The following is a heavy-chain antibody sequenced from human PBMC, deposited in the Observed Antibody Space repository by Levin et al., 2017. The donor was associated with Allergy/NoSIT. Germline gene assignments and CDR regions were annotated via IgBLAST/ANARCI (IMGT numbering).Heavy chain of an antibody. CDR3: ARDFRVSLVVPACNWFDP. J-gene: IGHJ5*02. V-gene: IGHV1-2*02. CDR2: INPNSGGT. Sequence: ASVKVSCKASGYTFTGYYMHWVRQAPGQGLEWMGWINPNSGGTNYAQKFQGRVTMTRDTSISTAYMELSRLRSDDTAVYYCARDFRVSLVVPACNWFDPWGQGTLVTVSS. CDR1: GYTFTGYY. D-gene: IGHD2-2*01.